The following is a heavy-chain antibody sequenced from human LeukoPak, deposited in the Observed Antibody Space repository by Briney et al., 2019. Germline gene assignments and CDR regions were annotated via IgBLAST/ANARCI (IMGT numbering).Heavy chain of an antibody. J-gene: IGHJ4*02. D-gene: IGHD5-18*01. V-gene: IGHV4-34*01. CDR3: ARGRYSFGY. CDR2: INHSGST. CDR1: GGSFSGYD. Sequence: SETLSLTCAVYGGSFSGYDWSWIRQPPGKGLEWIGEINHSGSTNYNPSLKSRVTISVDTSKNQFSLNLSSVTAADTAVYFCARGRYSFGYWGQGTLVTVSS.